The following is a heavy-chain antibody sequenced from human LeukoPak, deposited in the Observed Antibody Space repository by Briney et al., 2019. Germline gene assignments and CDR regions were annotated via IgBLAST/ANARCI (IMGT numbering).Heavy chain of an antibody. V-gene: IGHV3-21*01. CDR1: GFTFSSYI. Sequence: GGSLRLSCAASGFTFSSYIMTWVRQAPGKGLEWVSSISSSSSYIYYADSVKGRFTISRDNAKNSLYLQMNSLRAEDTAVYYCARDSRSGYYLTSDYWGQGTLVTVSS. D-gene: IGHD3-22*01. CDR3: ARDSRSGYYLTSDY. J-gene: IGHJ4*02. CDR2: ISSSSSYI.